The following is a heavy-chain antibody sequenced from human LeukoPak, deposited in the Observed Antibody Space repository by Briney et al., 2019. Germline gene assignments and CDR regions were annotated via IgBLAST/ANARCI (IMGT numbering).Heavy chain of an antibody. D-gene: IGHD6-19*01. J-gene: IGHJ6*02. CDR2: IWYDGSNK. CDR1: GFTFSSYG. CDR3: ARDGVMAGTRSGMDV. Sequence: GGSLRLSCAASGFTFSSYGMHWVRQAPGKGLEWVAVIWYDGSNKYYADSVKGRFTISRDNSKNTLYLQMNSLRAEDTAVYYCARDGVMAGTRSGMDVWGQGTTATVSS. V-gene: IGHV3-33*01.